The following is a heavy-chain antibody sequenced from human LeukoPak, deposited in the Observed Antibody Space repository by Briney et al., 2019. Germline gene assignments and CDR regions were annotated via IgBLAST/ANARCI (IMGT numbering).Heavy chain of an antibody. CDR3: ARDRGSLNQFDY. D-gene: IGHD3-10*01. V-gene: IGHV3-21*01. CDR2: ISSSSSYI. J-gene: IGHJ4*02. Sequence: SGGSLRLSCAASGFTSSSYSMNWVRQAPGKGLEWVSSISSSSSYIYYADSVKGRFTISRDNAKNSLYLQMNSLRAEDTAVYYCARDRGSLNQFDYWGQGTLVTVSS. CDR1: GFTSSSYS.